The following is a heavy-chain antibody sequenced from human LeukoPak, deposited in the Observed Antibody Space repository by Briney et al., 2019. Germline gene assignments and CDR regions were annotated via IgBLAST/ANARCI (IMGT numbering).Heavy chain of an antibody. CDR1: GFTFSSYS. J-gene: IGHJ3*02. CDR2: ISSSSSYI. V-gene: IGHV3-21*01. Sequence: GGSLRLSCAASGFTFSSYSMNWVRQAPGKGLEWVSSISSSSSYIYYADSVRGRFTISRDNAKNSQYLQMNSLRAEDTAVYYCARDGSKGRRAFDIWGQGTMVTVSS. CDR3: ARDGSKGRRAFDI. D-gene: IGHD3-10*01.